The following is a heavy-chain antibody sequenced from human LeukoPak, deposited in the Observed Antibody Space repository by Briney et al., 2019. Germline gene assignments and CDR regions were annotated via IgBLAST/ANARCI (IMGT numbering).Heavy chain of an antibody. CDR2: ISGSGGST. CDR1: GFIFDDYS. D-gene: IGHD2-15*01. J-gene: IGHJ4*02. CDR3: AGVGYWNY. V-gene: IGHV3-23*01. Sequence: GGSLRLSCAASGFIFDDYSMHWVRQAPGKGLEWVSAISGSGGSTYYADSVKGRFTISRDNSKNTLYLQMNSLRAEDTAVYYCAGVGYWNYWGQGTLVTVSS.